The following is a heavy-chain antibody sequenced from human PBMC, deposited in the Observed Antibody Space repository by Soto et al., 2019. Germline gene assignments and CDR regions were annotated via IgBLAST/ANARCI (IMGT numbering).Heavy chain of an antibody. J-gene: IGHJ5*02. Sequence: SETLSLTCAVYGGTFSGHYWTWIRQSPGKGLEWIGEIYHTGSSNYNRALRGRVTMSVDTSKNQFSLKLTSVTAADTAIYYCVKSKGEYYYGTGKSIWFDPWGQGTRVTVSS. CDR3: VKSKGEYYYGTGKSIWFDP. CDR1: GGTFSGHY. V-gene: IGHV4-34*08. CDR2: IYHTGSS. D-gene: IGHD3-10*01.